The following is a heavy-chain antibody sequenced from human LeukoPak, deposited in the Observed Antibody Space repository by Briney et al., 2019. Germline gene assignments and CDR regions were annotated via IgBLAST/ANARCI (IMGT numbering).Heavy chain of an antibody. D-gene: IGHD6-13*01. CDR1: GGSFSGYY. CDR3: ARGSYMGKSSSWFR. J-gene: IGHJ4*02. V-gene: IGHV4-34*01. Sequence: SETLSLTCAVYGGSFSGYYRTWIRQPPGKGLEWVGESNHLGATNHNPSLRGRVTMSVETSKNQFSLNLTSVTAADTAIYYCARGSYMGKSSSWFRWGQGTRVTVSS. CDR2: SNHLGAT.